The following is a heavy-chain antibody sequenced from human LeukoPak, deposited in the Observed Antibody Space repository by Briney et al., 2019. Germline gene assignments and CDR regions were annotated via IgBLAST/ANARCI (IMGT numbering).Heavy chain of an antibody. CDR2: MNPNSGNT. Sequence: ASVKVSCKASGYTFTSYDINWVRQATGQGLEWMGWMNPNSGNTGYAQKFQGRVTMTRNTSITTAYMELSSLRCEDTAVYYCEREEIAADGTSFDYWGQGTLVTVSS. D-gene: IGHD6-13*01. CDR3: EREEIAADGTSFDY. V-gene: IGHV1-8*01. CDR1: GYTFTSYD. J-gene: IGHJ4*02.